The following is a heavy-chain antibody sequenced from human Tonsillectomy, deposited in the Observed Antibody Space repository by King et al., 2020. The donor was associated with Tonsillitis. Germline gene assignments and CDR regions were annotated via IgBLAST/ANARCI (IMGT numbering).Heavy chain of an antibody. CDR1: GGSFSGYY. D-gene: IGHD3-10*01. CDR3: ARGPRRRFGELLSKGKRSSPTQGRDDGDD. CDR2: INHSGST. Sequence: VQLQQWGAGLLKPSETLSLTCAVYGGSFSGYYWSWIRQPPGKGLEWIGEINHSGSTNYNPSLKSRVTVSVDTSKNQFSLKLSSVTAADTAVYYCARGPRRRFGELLSKGKRSSPTQGRDDGDDWGQGTRGTVAA. J-gene: IGHJ4*02. V-gene: IGHV4-34*01.